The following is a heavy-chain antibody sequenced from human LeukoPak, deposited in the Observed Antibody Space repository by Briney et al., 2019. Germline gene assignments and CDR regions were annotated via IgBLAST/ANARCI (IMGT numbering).Heavy chain of an antibody. CDR2: IYYSGST. V-gene: IGHV4-59*12. Sequence: SETLSLTCTVSGGSISSYYWSWIRQPPGKGLEGIGYIYYSGSTNYNPSLKSRVTMSVDTSKNQFSLKLSSVTTADTAVYYCARRIFGSSGYYGNFDYWGQGTLVTVSS. J-gene: IGHJ4*02. CDR1: GGSISSYY. CDR3: ARRIFGSSGYYGNFDY. D-gene: IGHD3-22*01.